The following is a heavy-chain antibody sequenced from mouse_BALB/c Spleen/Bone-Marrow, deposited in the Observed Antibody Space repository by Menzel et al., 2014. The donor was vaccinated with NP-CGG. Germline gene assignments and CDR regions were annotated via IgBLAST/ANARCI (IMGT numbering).Heavy chain of an antibody. CDR2: ISPGSGST. V-gene: IGHV1-9*01. J-gene: IGHJ1*01. CDR1: GYTFSNYW. CDR3: ARVIYWYFDV. Sequence: QVQLQQSGAELMKPGASVKISCKATGYTFSNYWIEWIKQRPGHGLEWIGEISPGSGSTDYNENFKVKATFTADTSSNTAYMQLSSLTSEDSAVYYCARVIYWYFDVWGAGTTVTVSS.